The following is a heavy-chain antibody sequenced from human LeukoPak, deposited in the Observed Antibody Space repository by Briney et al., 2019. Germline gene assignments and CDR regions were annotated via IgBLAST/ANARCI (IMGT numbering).Heavy chain of an antibody. CDR2: IYNSGST. J-gene: IGHJ4*02. CDR3: ARHGTYDSSGYYWRVFDY. Sequence: QPSETLSLTCAVSGGSISSHYWSWIRQPPGKGLEWIGYIYNSGSTNYNPSLKSRVTISVDTSKNQFSLKLSSVTAADTAVYYCARHGTYDSSGYYWRVFDYWGQGTLVTVSS. CDR1: GGSISSHY. V-gene: IGHV4-59*11. D-gene: IGHD3-22*01.